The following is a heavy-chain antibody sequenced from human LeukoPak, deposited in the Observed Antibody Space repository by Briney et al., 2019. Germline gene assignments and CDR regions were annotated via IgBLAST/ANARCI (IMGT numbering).Heavy chain of an antibody. J-gene: IGHJ3*02. CDR1: GGSISSSSYY. D-gene: IGHD6-13*01. CDR3: ASRIAAAHANEIGAFDI. V-gene: IGHV4-39*07. CDR2: IYYSGST. Sequence: SETLSLTCTVSGGSISSSSYYWGWIRQPPGKGLEWIGSIYYSGSTYYNPSLKSRVTISVDTSKNQFSLKLSSVTAADTAVYYCASRIAAAHANEIGAFDIWGQGTTVTVSS.